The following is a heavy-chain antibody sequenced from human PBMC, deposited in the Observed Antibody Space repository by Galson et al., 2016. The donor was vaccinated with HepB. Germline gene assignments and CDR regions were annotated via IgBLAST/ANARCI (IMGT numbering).Heavy chain of an antibody. Sequence: ETLSLTCTVSGDSISNVGRHWGWFRQSPGQGLEWIGEIYHSGDTNYNPSLKSRATISVDTSRNQFSLSLSSVTAADTAVYYCAKAILLGRGMDVWGQGTAVTVSS. CDR2: IYHSGDT. CDR1: GDSISNVGRH. CDR3: AKAILLGRGMDV. V-gene: IGHV4-39*07. J-gene: IGHJ6*02. D-gene: IGHD3-10*01.